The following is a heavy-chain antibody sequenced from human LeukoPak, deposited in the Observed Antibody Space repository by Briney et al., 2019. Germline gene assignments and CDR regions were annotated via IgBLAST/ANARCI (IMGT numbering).Heavy chain of an antibody. J-gene: IGHJ4*02. V-gene: IGHV5-51*01. CDR2: IYPGDSDA. Sequence: GESLKISCKGSGYSFTNYWIGWVRQMPGKGLKWMGIIYPGDSDARYSPSFQGQVTISADKSIRTAYLQWSSLKALDTAMYYCARQLAGQWLVWEGFDYWGQGTLVTVSS. D-gene: IGHD6-19*01. CDR3: ARQLAGQWLVWEGFDY. CDR1: GYSFTNYW.